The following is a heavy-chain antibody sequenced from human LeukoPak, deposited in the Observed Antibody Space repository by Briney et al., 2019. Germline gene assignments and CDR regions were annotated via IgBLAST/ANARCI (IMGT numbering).Heavy chain of an antibody. D-gene: IGHD4-17*01. Sequence: GGSLRLSCTASGVPLSNYAMHWVRRPPGRGLEWVAVISFDGTNKYYGDSVEGRFSVSRDNSKNTLYLQMNSLRPDDTAMYYCATDYGDYEPIDYWGQGTLVTVSS. J-gene: IGHJ4*02. V-gene: IGHV3-30*04. CDR3: ATDYGDYEPIDY. CDR2: ISFDGTNK. CDR1: GVPLSNYA.